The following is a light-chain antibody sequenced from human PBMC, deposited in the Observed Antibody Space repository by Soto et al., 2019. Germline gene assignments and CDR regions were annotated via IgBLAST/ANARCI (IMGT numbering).Light chain of an antibody. CDR1: SRDVGGYNY. J-gene: IGLJ2*01. CDR3: CSYAGNTLVV. CDR2: DVS. Sequence: QSALAQPASVSGSPGQSITISCTGTSRDVGGYNYVSWYQQNPGKAPKLMIYDVSKRPSGVSDRFSGSKSANTASLIISGLQAEDEADYYCCSYAGNTLVVFGGGTK. V-gene: IGLV2-14*01.